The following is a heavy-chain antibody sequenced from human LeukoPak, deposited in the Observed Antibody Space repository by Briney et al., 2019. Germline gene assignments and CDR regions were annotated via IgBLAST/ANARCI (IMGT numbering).Heavy chain of an antibody. D-gene: IGHD6-13*01. CDR1: GYTFTSYA. Sequence: ASVKVSCKASGYTFTSYAMHWVRQAPGQRLEWMGWINAGNGNTKYSQKFQGRVTITRDTSASTAYMGLSSLRSEDTAVYYCALQYSSSWSFDYWGQGTLVTVSS. CDR2: INAGNGNT. CDR3: ALQYSSSWSFDY. V-gene: IGHV1-3*01. J-gene: IGHJ4*02.